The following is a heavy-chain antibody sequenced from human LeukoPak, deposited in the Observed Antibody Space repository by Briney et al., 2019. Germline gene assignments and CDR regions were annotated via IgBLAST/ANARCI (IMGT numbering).Heavy chain of an antibody. J-gene: IGHJ4*02. D-gene: IGHD5-24*01. CDR1: GGSISSYY. CDR3: ARFSRDGYNYYFDY. V-gene: IGHV4-59*08. Sequence: SETLSLTCTVSGGSISSYYWSWIRQPPGKGLEWIGYIYYSGSTNYNPSLKSRVTISVDTSKNQFPLKLSSVTAADTAVYYCARFSRDGYNYYFDYWGQGTLVTVSS. CDR2: IYYSGST.